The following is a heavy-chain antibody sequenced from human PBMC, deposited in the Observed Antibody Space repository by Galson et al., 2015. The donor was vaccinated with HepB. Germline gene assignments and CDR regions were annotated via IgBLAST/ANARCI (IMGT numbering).Heavy chain of an antibody. J-gene: IGHJ6*02. V-gene: IGHV5-51*03. CDR1: GYSLTNYW. CDR3: ARPAYGGKRGTTYYYYYGMDV. CDR2: IYPGDSDT. D-gene: IGHD4-23*01. Sequence: QSGAEVKKPGESLKISCKGFGYSLTNYWIGWVRQMPGKGLEWMGIIYPGDSDTRYSPSFQGHVTISADKSISTAYLQWSSLKASDTAMYYCARPAYGGKRGTTYYYYYGMDVWGQGTTVTVSS.